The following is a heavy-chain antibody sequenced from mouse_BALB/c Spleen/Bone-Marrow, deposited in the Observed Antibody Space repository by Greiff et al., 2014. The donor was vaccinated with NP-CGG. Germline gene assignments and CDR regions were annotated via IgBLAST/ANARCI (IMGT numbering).Heavy chain of an antibody. J-gene: IGHJ2*01. CDR3: ARRYGNYYFDY. V-gene: IGHV1-14*01. D-gene: IGHD2-10*02. CDR1: GYTFTSYV. Sequence: VQLQQSGPELVKPGASVKMSCKASGYTFTSYVMHWVKQKLGQGLEWIGYIHPYNDGTKYNEKFKGKATLTSDKSSSTAYMELSSLTSEDSAVYYCARRYGNYYFDYWGQGTTLTVSS. CDR2: IHPYNDGT.